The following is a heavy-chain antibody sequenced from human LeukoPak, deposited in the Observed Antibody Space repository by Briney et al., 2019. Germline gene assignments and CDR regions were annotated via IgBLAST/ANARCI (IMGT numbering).Heavy chain of an antibody. J-gene: IGHJ4*02. CDR2: INPSGGST. CDR1: GYTFTSYY. D-gene: IGHD3-22*01. V-gene: IGHV1-46*01. CDR3: ARDVGYYDSSGYYHKVDY. Sequence: ASVKVSCKASGYTFTSYYMHWVRQAPGQGLEWMGIINPSGGSTSYAQEFQGRVTMTRDTSTSTVYMELSSLRSEDTAVYYCARDVGYYDSSGYYHKVDYWGQGTLVTVSS.